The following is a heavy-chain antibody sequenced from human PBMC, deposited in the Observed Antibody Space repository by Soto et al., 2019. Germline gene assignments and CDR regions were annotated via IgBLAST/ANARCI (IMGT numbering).Heavy chain of an antibody. Sequence: GESLKISCKGSGYSFTSYWIGWVRQMPGKGLEWMGIIYPGDSDTRYSPSFQGQVTISADKSISTAYLQWSSLKASDTAMYYCARHGGCGGDCYSHYYYGMDVWGQGTTVTVSS. CDR2: IYPGDSDT. D-gene: IGHD2-21*02. CDR1: GYSFTSYW. J-gene: IGHJ6*02. V-gene: IGHV5-51*01. CDR3: ARHGGCGGDCYSHYYYGMDV.